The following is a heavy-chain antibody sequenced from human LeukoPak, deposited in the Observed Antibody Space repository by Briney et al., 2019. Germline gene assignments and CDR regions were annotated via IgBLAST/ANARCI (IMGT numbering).Heavy chain of an antibody. D-gene: IGHD1-7*01. CDR2: ISAYNGNT. V-gene: IGHV1-18*01. CDR1: GYTFTSYG. CDR3: ARVLELRPYYYYYMDV. J-gene: IGHJ6*03. Sequence: ASVKVSCKASGYTFTSYGISWVRQAPGQGLEWMGWISAYNGNTNYAQKLQGRVTMTTDTSTSTAYMELRSLRSDDTAVYYCARVLELRPYYYYYMDVWGKGTTVTVSS.